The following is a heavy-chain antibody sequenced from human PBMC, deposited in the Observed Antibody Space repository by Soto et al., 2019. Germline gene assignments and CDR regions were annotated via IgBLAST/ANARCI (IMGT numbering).Heavy chain of an antibody. J-gene: IGHJ4*02. D-gene: IGHD1-26*01. Sequence: QLQLQESGPGLVKPSETLSLTCTVSGGSISSSSYYWGWIRQPPGKGLEWIGNIYYSGSTYYNPSLQSRVTISVDTSKNQFSRKLSSVPAADTAVYYCARRGGVGATTFDYWGQGTLVTVSS. CDR2: IYYSGST. V-gene: IGHV4-39*01. CDR3: ARRGGVGATTFDY. CDR1: GGSISSSSYY.